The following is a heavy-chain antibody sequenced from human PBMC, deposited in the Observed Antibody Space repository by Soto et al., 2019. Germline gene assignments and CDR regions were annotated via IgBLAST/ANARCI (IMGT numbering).Heavy chain of an antibody. V-gene: IGHV3-48*03. CDR3: ARDRGMITFGGAPFDY. J-gene: IGHJ4*02. CDR1: GFTFSSYE. D-gene: IGHD3-16*01. CDR2: ISSSGSTI. Sequence: PGGSLRLSCAASGFTFSSYEMNWVRQAPGKGLEWVSYISSSGSTIYYADSVKGRFTISRDNAKNSLYLQMNSLRAEDTAVYYCARDRGMITFGGAPFDYWGQGTLVTVSS.